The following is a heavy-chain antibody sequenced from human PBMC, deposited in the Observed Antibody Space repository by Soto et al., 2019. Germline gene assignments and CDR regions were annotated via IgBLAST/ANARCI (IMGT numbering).Heavy chain of an antibody. Sequence: GSLRLSCAASGFTFSSYSMNWVRPAPGKGLEWVSSISSSSSYIYYTDSVKVRFAISRDNAKTSLYLQMDSLSAEDTGVCDCAGEDSSSAGNWFDSWGQGTLVTVSS. V-gene: IGHV3-21*01. D-gene: IGHD6-6*01. CDR3: AGEDSSSAGNWFDS. CDR2: ISSSSSYI. CDR1: GFTFSSYS. J-gene: IGHJ5*01.